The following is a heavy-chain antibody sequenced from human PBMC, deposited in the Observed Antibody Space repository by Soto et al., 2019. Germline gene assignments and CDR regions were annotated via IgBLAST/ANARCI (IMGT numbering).Heavy chain of an antibody. V-gene: IGHV3-23*01. Sequence: EVQLLESGGGLVQPGGSLRLSCAASGFTFSNYAVTWVRQAPRKGLEWVSTISGSGGSTYYADSVKGRFTISRDNSMNTRYLQMNSLRAEDTAVYYCAKDQGSSWYEIDYWGQGTLVTVSS. J-gene: IGHJ4*02. CDR1: GFTFSNYA. CDR3: AKDQGSSWYEIDY. CDR2: ISGSGGST. D-gene: IGHD6-13*01.